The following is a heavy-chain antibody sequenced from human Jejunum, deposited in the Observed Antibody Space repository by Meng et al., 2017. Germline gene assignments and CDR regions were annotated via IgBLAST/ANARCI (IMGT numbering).Heavy chain of an antibody. J-gene: IGHJ4*02. Sequence: GSLRLSCVVSGGSISSNNWWSWVRQPPGKGLEWIGEIYQTGSTNYNPSLKSRVTISADKSRNQFSLKLSSLSTADTALYYCARRRTSGSYYSFQSIYFDYWGQGARVTVSS. CDR1: GGSISSNNW. CDR3: ARRRTSGSYYSFQSIYFDY. CDR2: IYQTGST. V-gene: IGHV4-4*02. D-gene: IGHD3-10*01.